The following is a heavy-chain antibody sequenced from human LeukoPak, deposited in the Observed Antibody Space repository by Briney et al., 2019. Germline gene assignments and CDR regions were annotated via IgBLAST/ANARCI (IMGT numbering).Heavy chain of an antibody. V-gene: IGHV4-39*01. CDR3: ARLHYYGSGSYPMTGNWFDP. CDR2: IDYSGNT. Sequence: PSETLSLTCTVSGGSISSSGYCWGWIRQPPGKGLEWIGSIDYSGNTNYNPSLKSRVTIAVDMSKNQFSLKLSSVTAADTAVYYCARLHYYGSGSYPMTGNWFDPWGQGTLVTVSS. CDR1: GGSISSSGYC. J-gene: IGHJ5*02. D-gene: IGHD3-10*01.